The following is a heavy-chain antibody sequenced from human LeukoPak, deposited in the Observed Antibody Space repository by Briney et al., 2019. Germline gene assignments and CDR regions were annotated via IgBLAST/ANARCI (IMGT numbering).Heavy chain of an antibody. D-gene: IGHD2-2*02. CDR3: AREIYCSSTSCYNGRRFDP. CDR1: GGSFSGYY. Sequence: SETLSLTCAVYGGSFSGYYWSWIRQPPGKGLEWIGEINHCGSTNYNPSLKSRVTISVDTSKNQFSLKLSSVTAADTAVYYCAREIYCSSTSCYNGRRFDPWGQGTLVTVSS. V-gene: IGHV4-34*01. CDR2: INHCGST. J-gene: IGHJ5*02.